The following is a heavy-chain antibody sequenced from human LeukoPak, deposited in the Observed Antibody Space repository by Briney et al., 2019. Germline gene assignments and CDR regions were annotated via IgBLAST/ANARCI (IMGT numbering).Heavy chain of an antibody. J-gene: IGHJ4*02. D-gene: IGHD1-26*01. CDR3: AKSVSWSYGGPFDY. Sequence: GTSLRLSCAASGFTFSSYGMHWVRQAPGKGLEWVAVISYDGSNKYYADSVKGRFTISRDNSKNTLYLQMNSLRAEDTAVYYCAKSVSWSYGGPFDYWGQGTLVTVSS. CDR1: GFTFSSYG. V-gene: IGHV3-30*18. CDR2: ISYDGSNK.